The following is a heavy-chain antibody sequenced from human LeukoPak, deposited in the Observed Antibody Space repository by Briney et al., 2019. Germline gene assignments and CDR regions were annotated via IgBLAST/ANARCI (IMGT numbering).Heavy chain of an antibody. CDR2: ISSLSGTI. D-gene: IGHD5-12*01. J-gene: IGHJ6*03. Sequence: QSGGSLRLSCAASGFTFSSYSMNWVRQAPGEGLEGVSYISSLSGTIYYADSVKGRFTISRDNAKNSLYLQMDSLRAEDTAVYYCAKDPRVDIVYYYYMEVWGKGTTVTISS. V-gene: IGHV3-48*01. CDR3: AKDPRVDIVYYYYMEV. CDR1: GFTFSSYS.